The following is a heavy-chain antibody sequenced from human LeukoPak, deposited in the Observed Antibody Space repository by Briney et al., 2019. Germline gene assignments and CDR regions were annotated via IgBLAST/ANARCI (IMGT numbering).Heavy chain of an antibody. CDR1: GFTFGDYT. CDR3: TTGMFDF. CDR2: ISWDGGKT. D-gene: IGHD1-1*01. J-gene: IGHJ4*02. V-gene: IGHV3-43*01. Sequence: GGSLRLSCAASGFTFGDYTMHWVRQVPGKGLEWLSPISWDGGKTNYGNSVKGRFTVSRDNSKNSLFLQMNSLKIDDSGYYYCTTGMFDFWGQGTLVTVSS.